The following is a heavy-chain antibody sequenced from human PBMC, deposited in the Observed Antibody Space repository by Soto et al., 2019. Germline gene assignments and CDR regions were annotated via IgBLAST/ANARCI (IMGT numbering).Heavy chain of an antibody. V-gene: IGHV3-23*01. J-gene: IGHJ4*02. CDR2: ISGSGGST. CDR3: AKDSGNLGYCSSTSCRYFDY. CDR1: GVTFSSYA. D-gene: IGHD2-2*01. Sequence: GGSRRLSWAASGVTFSSYAMSWVRQAPGKGLEWVSAISGSGGSTYYADSVKGRFTISRDNSKNTLYLQMNSLRAEDTAVYYCAKDSGNLGYCSSTSCRYFDYWGQGTLVTVSS.